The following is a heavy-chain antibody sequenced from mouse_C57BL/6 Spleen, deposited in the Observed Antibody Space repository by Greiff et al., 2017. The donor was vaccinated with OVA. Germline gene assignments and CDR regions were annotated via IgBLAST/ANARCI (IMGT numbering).Heavy chain of an antibody. V-gene: IGHV5-16*01. CDR3: ARGNGYDWYFDV. CDR1: GFTFSDYY. J-gene: IGHJ1*03. D-gene: IGHD2-2*01. CDR2: INYDGSST. Sequence: EVKLMESEGGLVQPGSSMKLSCTASGFTFSDYYMAWVRQVPEKGLEWVANINYDGSSTYYLDSLKSRFIISRDNAKNILYLQMSSLKSEDTATYYCARGNGYDWYFDVWGTGTTVTVSS.